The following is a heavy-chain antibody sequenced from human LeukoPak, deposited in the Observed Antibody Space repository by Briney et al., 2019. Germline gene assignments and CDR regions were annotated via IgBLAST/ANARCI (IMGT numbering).Heavy chain of an antibody. Sequence: KTSETLSLTCTVSGGSVSSGSYYWSWIRQPPGKGLEWIGYIYYSGSTNYNPSLKSRVTISVDTSKNQFSLKLSSVTAADTAVYYCARDPITVTDYYYGMDVWGQGTTVTVSS. CDR2: IYYSGST. CDR3: ARDPITVTDYYYGMDV. V-gene: IGHV4-61*01. D-gene: IGHD4-17*01. CDR1: GGSVSSGSYY. J-gene: IGHJ6*02.